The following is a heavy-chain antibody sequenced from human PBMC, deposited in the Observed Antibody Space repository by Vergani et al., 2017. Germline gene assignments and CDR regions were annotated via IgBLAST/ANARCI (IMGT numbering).Heavy chain of an antibody. D-gene: IGHD2-21*01. CDR2: IKRTLGRGTR. Sequence: EVQLVESGGGIVKPGGSVRLSCGASGFSFRTAWMNWVQRTPGKGLEWVAGIKRTLGRGTRDYAAAVKGRFTISRDDSKKTLFLQMNGLKTEDIGVYYCTTDPRYCGDGSCCWLRDHHDYGMYVWGQGTTVTVSS. V-gene: IGHV3-15*07. CDR3: TTDPRYCGDGSCCWLRDHHDYGMYV. J-gene: IGHJ6*02. CDR1: GFSFRTAW.